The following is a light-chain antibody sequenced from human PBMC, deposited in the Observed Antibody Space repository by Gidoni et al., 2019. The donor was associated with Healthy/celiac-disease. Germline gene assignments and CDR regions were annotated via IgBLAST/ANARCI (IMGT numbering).Light chain of an antibody. CDR3: QQRSNWPPYT. V-gene: IGKV3-11*01. J-gene: IGKJ2*01. CDR2: DAS. Sequence: EILYPQSPATLSSSPAERAPLSCRASQSVSSYLAWYQQKPGQAPRILIYDASNRAAGIPAQFSGSGSGTDFTLTISSLEPEDFAVYYCQQRSNWPPYTFGQGTKLEIK. CDR1: QSVSSY.